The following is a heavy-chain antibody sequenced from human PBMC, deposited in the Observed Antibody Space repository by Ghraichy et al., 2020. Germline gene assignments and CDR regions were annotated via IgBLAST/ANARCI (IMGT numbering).Heavy chain of an antibody. CDR2: IYYSGST. CDR1: GGSISSGGYS. D-gene: IGHD2-15*01. J-gene: IGHJ2*01. V-gene: IGHV4-30-4*07. CDR3: ARVDLSVVAAWYFDL. Sequence: SETLSLTCAVSGGSISSGGYSWSWIRQPPGKGLEWIGYIYYSGSTYYNPSLKSRVTISVDTSKNQFSLKLSSVTAADTAVYYCARVDLSVVAAWYFDLWGRGTLVTVYS.